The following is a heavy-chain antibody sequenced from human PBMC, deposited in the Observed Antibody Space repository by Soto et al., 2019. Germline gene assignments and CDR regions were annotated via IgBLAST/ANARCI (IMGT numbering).Heavy chain of an antibody. CDR3: ANFIWYFDL. Sequence: QVQLQESGPGLVKPSETLSLTCTVSGGSISSYFWSWIRQPPGKGLEWIGYIYYTGSTNYNPSLKSRVTISVDTAKNQFSLQLSSVTAADTAVYYCANFIWYFDLWGPGTLVTVSS. CDR2: IYYTGST. V-gene: IGHV4-59*01. CDR1: GGSISSYF. J-gene: IGHJ2*01.